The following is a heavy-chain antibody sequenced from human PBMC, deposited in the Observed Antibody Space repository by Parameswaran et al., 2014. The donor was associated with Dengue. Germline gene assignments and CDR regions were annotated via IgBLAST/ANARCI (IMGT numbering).Heavy chain of an antibody. CDR2: ISAYNGNT. V-gene: IGHV1-18*01. D-gene: IGHD3-22*01. J-gene: IGHJ6*03. CDR3: ARTDSHYYYYMDV. Sequence: SWVRQAPGQGLEWMGWISAYNGNTNYAQKLQGRVTMTTDTSTSTAYMELRSLRSDDTAVYYCARTDSHYYYYMDVWGKGTTVTVSS.